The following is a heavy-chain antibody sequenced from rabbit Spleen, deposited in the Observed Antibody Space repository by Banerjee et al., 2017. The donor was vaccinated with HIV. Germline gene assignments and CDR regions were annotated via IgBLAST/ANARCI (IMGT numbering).Heavy chain of an antibody. J-gene: IGHJ4*01. V-gene: IGHV1S45*01. CDR1: GFSFSSSYW. CDR2: IYAHSSGST. D-gene: IGHD6-1*01. CDR3: AGRGSAYGYAYGL. Sequence: QQQLEESGGGLVKPEGSLTLTCTAFGFSFSSSYWICWVRQAPGKGLEWIACIYAHSSGSTAYASWAKGRFPIAKTSSTTVTLQMTSLTVADTATYFCAGRGSAYGYAYGLWGPGTLVTVS.